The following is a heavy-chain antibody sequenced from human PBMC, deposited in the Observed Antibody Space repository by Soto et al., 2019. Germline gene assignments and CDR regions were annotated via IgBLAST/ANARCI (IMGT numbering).Heavy chain of an antibody. CDR2: IYYSGST. CDR1: GGSISSSSYY. V-gene: IGHV4-39*01. D-gene: IGHD3-22*01. Sequence: PSETLSLTCTVSGGSISSSSYYWGWIRQPPGKGLEWIGSIYYSGSTYYNPSLKSRVTISVDTSKNQFSLKLSSVTAADTAVYYCAVLPDYYDSSGYLFDYWGQGTLVTVSS. CDR3: AVLPDYYDSSGYLFDY. J-gene: IGHJ4*02.